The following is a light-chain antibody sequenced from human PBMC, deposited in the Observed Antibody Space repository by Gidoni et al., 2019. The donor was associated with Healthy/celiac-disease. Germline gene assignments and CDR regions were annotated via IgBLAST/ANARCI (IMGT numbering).Light chain of an antibody. J-gene: IGLJ3*02. CDR3: QSYDSSLSGWV. Sequence: QSVLTQPPSVSGAPGQRVTISGTGSSSNIGAGSDVHWYQQLPGTAPKLLIYGTSNRPSGVPDRFSGSKSGTSASLAITGLQAEDEADYYCQSYDSSLSGWVFGGGTKLTVL. V-gene: IGLV1-40*01. CDR1: SSNIGAGSD. CDR2: GTS.